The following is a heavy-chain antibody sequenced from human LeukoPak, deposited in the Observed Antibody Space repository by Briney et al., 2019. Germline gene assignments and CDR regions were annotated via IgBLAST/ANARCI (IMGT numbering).Heavy chain of an antibody. Sequence: ASVKVSCKASGGTFSSYAISWVRQTPGQGLEWMGGIIPIFGTANYAQKFQGRVTITADESTSTAYMELSSLRSEDTAVYYCARGGYYGSGSYLIPPNFDYWGQGTLVTVSS. CDR2: IIPIFGTA. CDR1: GGTFSSYA. J-gene: IGHJ4*02. V-gene: IGHV1-69*13. CDR3: ARGGYYGSGSYLIPPNFDY. D-gene: IGHD3-10*01.